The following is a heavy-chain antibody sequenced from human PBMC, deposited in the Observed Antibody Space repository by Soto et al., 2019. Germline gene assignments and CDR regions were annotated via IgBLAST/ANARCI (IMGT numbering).Heavy chain of an antibody. D-gene: IGHD3-9*01. V-gene: IGHV6-1*01. CDR2: TYYRSKWYN. CDR3: ARSYSWLRYFDWLGYFDY. CDR1: WDSLSSNSAA. Sequence: SQTLSLPCAISWDSLSSNSAAWDWIRQSPSGGLEWLGRTYYRSKWYNDYAVSVKSRININPDTSKNQFSLQLNSVTPEDTAVYYCARSYSWLRYFDWLGYFDYWGQGTLVTVSS. J-gene: IGHJ4*02.